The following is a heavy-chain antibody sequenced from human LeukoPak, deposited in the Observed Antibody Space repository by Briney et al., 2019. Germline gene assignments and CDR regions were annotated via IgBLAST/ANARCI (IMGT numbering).Heavy chain of an antibody. V-gene: IGHV3-33*01. Sequence: GGSLRLSCAASGFTFSSYGMHWVRQASGKGLEWVAVIWYDGSNKYYADSVKGRFTISRDNSKNTLYLQMNSLRAEDTAVYYCAREYYYDSSGYYEYYFDYWGQGTLVTVSS. CDR2: IWYDGSNK. J-gene: IGHJ4*02. CDR3: AREYYYDSSGYYEYYFDY. CDR1: GFTFSSYG. D-gene: IGHD3-22*01.